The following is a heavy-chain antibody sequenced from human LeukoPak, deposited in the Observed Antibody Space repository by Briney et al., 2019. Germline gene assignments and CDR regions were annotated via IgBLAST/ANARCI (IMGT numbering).Heavy chain of an antibody. V-gene: IGHV3-33*01. CDR1: GITFRSYG. D-gene: IGHD3-16*01. J-gene: IGHJ4*02. CDR2: IWYDGSKQ. CDR3: ASGTIPFTFGEIWSLDY. Sequence: PGRSLRLSRAASGITFRSYGMHWVRQAPGKGLEWVALIWYDGSKQYYGDSVKGRFTISRDNSKNMLYLEMHSLRAEDTAIYYCASGTIPFTFGEIWSLDYWGQGTLVTVSS.